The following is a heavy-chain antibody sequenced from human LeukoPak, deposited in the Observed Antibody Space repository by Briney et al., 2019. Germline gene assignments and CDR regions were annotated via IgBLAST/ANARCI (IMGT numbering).Heavy chain of an antibody. CDR2: IYYSGST. V-gene: IGHV4-59*12. J-gene: IGHJ6*02. CDR3: AREIRPSSSSPYYYYYGMDV. Sequence: SETLSLTCTVSGGSISSYYWSWIRQPPGKGLEWIGYIYYSGSTNYNPSLKSRVTISVDTSKNQFSLKLSSVTAADTAVYYCAREIRPSSSSPYYYYYGMDVWGQGPRSPSP. D-gene: IGHD6-6*01. CDR1: GGSISSYY.